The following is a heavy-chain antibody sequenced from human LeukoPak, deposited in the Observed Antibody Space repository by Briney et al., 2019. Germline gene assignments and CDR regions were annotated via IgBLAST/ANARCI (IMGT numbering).Heavy chain of an antibody. CDR3: AKDAQRGSDYSNSLEY. CDR2: IWSDGTNQ. Sequence: GKSLTLSCVASQFRFPFSHYGMHWVRQAPGRGLEWVAVIWSDGTNQYYADSVKGRFTISRDNSKNTVYLQMNSLRAEDTAVYFCAKDAQRGSDYSNSLEYWGQGTLVTVSS. CDR1: QFRFPFSHYG. J-gene: IGHJ4*02. V-gene: IGHV3-33*06. D-gene: IGHD4-11*01.